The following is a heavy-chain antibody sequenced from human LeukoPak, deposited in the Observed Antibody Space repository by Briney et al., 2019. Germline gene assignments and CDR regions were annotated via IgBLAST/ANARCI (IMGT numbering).Heavy chain of an antibody. CDR1: GFTFSDHY. CDR2: ISSSASTI. CDR3: ARAQDGDYGMDV. Sequence: GGSLRLSCAASGFTFSDHYMSWIRQAPGKGLEWVSYISSSASTIYYADSVKGRFTISRDNAKNSLYLQMNSLRAEDTAVYYCARAQDGDYGMDVWGQGTTVTVSS. D-gene: IGHD3-10*01. J-gene: IGHJ6*02. V-gene: IGHV3-11*01.